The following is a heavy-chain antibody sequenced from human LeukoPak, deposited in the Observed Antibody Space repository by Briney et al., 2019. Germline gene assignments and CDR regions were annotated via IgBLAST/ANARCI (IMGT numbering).Heavy chain of an antibody. J-gene: IGHJ3*02. CDR1: GFTFSSYW. V-gene: IGHV3-74*01. Sequence: GGSLRLSCAASGFTFSSYWMHWVRQAPGKGLVCVSRINGDGSTTTYAGSVKGRVTFSRDNAKNTLYLQMNRLRAEDTAVYYCARESFAADNAFDIWGPGTMVTVSS. D-gene: IGHD3-9*01. CDR3: ARESFAADNAFDI. CDR2: INGDGSTT.